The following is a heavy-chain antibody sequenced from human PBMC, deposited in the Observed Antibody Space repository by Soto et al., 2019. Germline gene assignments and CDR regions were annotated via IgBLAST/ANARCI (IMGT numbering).Heavy chain of an antibody. CDR1: GYSFRTHG. J-gene: IGHJ5*02. D-gene: IGHD2-15*01. CDR2: ISTYDDKT. V-gene: IGHV1-18*01. Sequence: QVQLVQSGAEVKTPGASVKVSCRASGYSFRTHGISWVRQAPGQGLEWMGWISTYDDKTSFPQKFQGRITMTTDTSTSTAYMELRSLRSDDTAVYFCARDLGYCNSSGCFRNWFDPWGQGTLVIGSS. CDR3: ARDLGYCNSSGCFRNWFDP.